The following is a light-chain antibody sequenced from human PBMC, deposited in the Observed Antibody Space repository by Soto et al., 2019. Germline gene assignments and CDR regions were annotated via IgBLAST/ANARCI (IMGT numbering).Light chain of an antibody. J-gene: IGKJ1*01. V-gene: IGKV3-20*01. CDR2: GAS. CDR1: QSVSSTY. CDR3: QQYGSSPWT. Sequence: EIVLTPSPATLSLSPVERATLSCRASQSVSSTYLTWYQQKPGQAPRLLIYGASSRATGIPDRFSGSGSGTDFTLTISRLEPEDFAVYYCQQYGSSPWTFGQGTKVDIK.